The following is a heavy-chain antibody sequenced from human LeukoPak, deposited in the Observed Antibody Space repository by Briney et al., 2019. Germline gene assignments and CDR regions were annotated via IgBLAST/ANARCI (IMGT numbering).Heavy chain of an antibody. V-gene: IGHV3-48*03. D-gene: IGHD4-17*01. CDR2: ISSSGSTI. J-gene: IGHJ4*02. CDR1: GFTFSSYE. CDR3: ARARCYGRLRNHFDY. Sequence: GGSLRLSCAASGFTFSSYEMNWVRQAPGKGLEWVSYISSSGSTIYYADSVKGRFTISRDNAKNSLYLQMNSLRAEDTAVYYCARARCYGRLRNHFDYWGQGTLVTVSS.